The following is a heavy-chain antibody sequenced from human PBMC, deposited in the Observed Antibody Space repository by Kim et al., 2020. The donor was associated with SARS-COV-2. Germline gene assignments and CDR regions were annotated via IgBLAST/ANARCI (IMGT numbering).Heavy chain of an antibody. CDR3: ARVTQNPPWLVDLYYYYYYGMDV. CDR2: INTNTGNP. CDR1: GYTFTSYA. D-gene: IGHD6-19*01. J-gene: IGHJ6*02. Sequence: ASVKVSCKASGYTFTSYAMNWVRQAPGQGLEWMGWINTNTGNPTYAQGFTGRFVFSLDTSVSTAYLQISSLKAEDTAVYYCARVTQNPPWLVDLYYYYYYGMDVWGQGTTVTVSS. V-gene: IGHV7-4-1*02.